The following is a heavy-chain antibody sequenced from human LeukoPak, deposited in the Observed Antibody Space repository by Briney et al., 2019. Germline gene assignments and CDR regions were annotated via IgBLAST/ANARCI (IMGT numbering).Heavy chain of an antibody. D-gene: IGHD6-6*01. Sequence: SESLSLTCTVSGASITSYSWSWIRQPPGRALECNGHMYTSGSTNYNPSLKSRVTISVDTSKNQFSLNLPSVTAADTAVYYCARRAGGDSSFEGMDVWGQGTTVTVSS. CDR3: ARRAGGDSSFEGMDV. CDR1: GASITSYS. CDR2: MYTSGST. J-gene: IGHJ6*02. V-gene: IGHV4-4*08.